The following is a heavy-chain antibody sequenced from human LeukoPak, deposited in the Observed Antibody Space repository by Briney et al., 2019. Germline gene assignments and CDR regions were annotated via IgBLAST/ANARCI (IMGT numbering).Heavy chain of an antibody. Sequence: SETLSLTCTVSGGSLSSYYWSWIRQSPGKGLEWIGHIYSSGSTNYNPSLKSRVTISIDTSKNQFSLKLSSVTAADTALCYCARNYDNSGYTAFGYWGRGTLVTVSS. D-gene: IGHD3-22*01. J-gene: IGHJ4*02. CDR3: ARNYDNSGYTAFGY. CDR1: GGSLSSYY. CDR2: IYSSGST. V-gene: IGHV4-59*01.